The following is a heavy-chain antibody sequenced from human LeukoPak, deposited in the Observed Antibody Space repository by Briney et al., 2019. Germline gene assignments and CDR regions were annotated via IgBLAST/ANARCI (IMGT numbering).Heavy chain of an antibody. Sequence: GGSLRLSCAASGFTVSSNYMSWVRQAPGKGLEWVSVIYTGGSTYYADSVKGRFTISRDNSKNTLYLQMNSLRAEDTAVYYCARVGYTSGWFRHWGQGTLLTVSS. CDR2: IYTGGST. D-gene: IGHD6-19*01. CDR3: ARVGYTSGWFRH. J-gene: IGHJ4*02. CDR1: GFTVSSNY. V-gene: IGHV3-66*01.